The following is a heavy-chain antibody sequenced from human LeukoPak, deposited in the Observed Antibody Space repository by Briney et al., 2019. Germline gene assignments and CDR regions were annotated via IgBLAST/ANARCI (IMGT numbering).Heavy chain of an antibody. Sequence: SETLSLTCTVSGGSISSYYWSWIRQPPGKGLEWIGYIYYSGSTNYNPSLKSRVTISVDTSKNQFSLRLSSVTAADTAVYYCAREVAGPLDYWGQGTLVTVSS. CDR1: GGSISSYY. CDR3: AREVAGPLDY. V-gene: IGHV4-59*01. J-gene: IGHJ4*02. D-gene: IGHD6-19*01. CDR2: IYYSGST.